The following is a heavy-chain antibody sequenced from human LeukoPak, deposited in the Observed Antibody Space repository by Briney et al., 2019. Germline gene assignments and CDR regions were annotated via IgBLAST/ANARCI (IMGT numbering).Heavy chain of an antibody. CDR1: GFTFSSYG. V-gene: IGHV3-21*05. D-gene: IGHD2-8*01. J-gene: IGHJ5*02. CDR2: ISSSSSYT. Sequence: PGGSLRLSCAASGFTFSSYGMHWIRQAPGKGLEWISYISSSSSYTNYADSVKGRFTISRDNAKNSLYLQMNSLRAEDTAVYYCARNMLRWFDPWGQGTLVTVSS. CDR3: ARNMLRWFDP.